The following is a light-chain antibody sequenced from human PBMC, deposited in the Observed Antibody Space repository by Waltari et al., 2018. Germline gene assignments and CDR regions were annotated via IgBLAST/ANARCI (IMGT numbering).Light chain of an antibody. V-gene: IGKV3-20*01. CDR2: RAS. CDR1: QSVGSSS. CDR3: QQHGTLPAT. J-gene: IGKJ1*01. Sequence: EIVLTQSPGTASLSPGERVTLSCRASQSVGSSSLAWYQQKPGQAPRLVSYRASSRATGIPDRVSGSGSGTDFSLTISRLEPEDFAVYYCQQHGTLPATFGQGTKVEIK.